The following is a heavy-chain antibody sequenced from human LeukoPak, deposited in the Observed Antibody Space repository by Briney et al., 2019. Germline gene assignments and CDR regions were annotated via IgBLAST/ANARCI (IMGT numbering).Heavy chain of an antibody. Sequence: SVKVSCKASGGTFSSYAISWVRQAPGQGLEWMGGIIPIFGTANYAQKFQGRVTITADESTSTAYMELSSLRSEDTAVYYCARGGVTTVYAFDIWGQGTMVTVSS. CDR1: GGTFSSYA. CDR2: IIPIFGTA. D-gene: IGHD4-17*01. CDR3: ARGGVTTVYAFDI. V-gene: IGHV1-69*13. J-gene: IGHJ3*02.